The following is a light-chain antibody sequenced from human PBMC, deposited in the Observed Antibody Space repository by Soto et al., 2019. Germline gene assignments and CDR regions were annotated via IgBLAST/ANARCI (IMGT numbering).Light chain of an antibody. CDR2: GAS. CDR3: QQYADSSPT. CDR1: HNVTGRF. Sequence: IVLTQSPGTLSLSPGESATLSCRASHNVTGRFLAWYHHKPGHSPRLLLYGASSWATGIPERFSGGVSGTDFTLTIRRLEPDDFAIYYCQQYADSSPTFGGGTKVEIK. V-gene: IGKV3-20*01. J-gene: IGKJ4*01.